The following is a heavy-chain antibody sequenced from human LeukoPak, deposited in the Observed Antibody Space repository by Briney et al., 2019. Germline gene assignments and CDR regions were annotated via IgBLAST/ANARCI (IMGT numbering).Heavy chain of an antibody. V-gene: IGHV1-18*01. CDR2: ISAYNGNT. D-gene: IGHD3-3*01. CDR3: ASKDYDFFYYYGMDV. J-gene: IGHJ6*02. CDR1: GYTFTSYG. Sequence: GASVKVSCKASGYTFTSYGISWVRQAPGQGLEWMGWISAYNGNTNYAQKLQGRVTMTTDTSTSTAYMELRSLRSDDTAVYYCASKDYDFFYYYGMDVWGQGTTVTVSS.